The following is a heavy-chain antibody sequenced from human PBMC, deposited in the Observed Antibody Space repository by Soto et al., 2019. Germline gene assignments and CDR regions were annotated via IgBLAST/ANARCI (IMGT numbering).Heavy chain of an antibody. CDR1: GYSFTSYE. Sequence: MQLVQSGAEVKKPGASVKVSCKASGYSFTSYEINWVRQATGQGPEWMGWMNPNSGDTGYSHKFQGRVTMTRNTSISTAYMQLSSLRSEDTAVYYCATALGEAFDLWGQGTMVTVSS. D-gene: IGHD7-27*01. J-gene: IGHJ3*01. CDR3: ATALGEAFDL. CDR2: MNPNSGDT. V-gene: IGHV1-8*01.